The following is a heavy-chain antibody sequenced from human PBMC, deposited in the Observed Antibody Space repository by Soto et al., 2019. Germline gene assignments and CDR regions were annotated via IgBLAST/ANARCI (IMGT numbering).Heavy chain of an antibody. CDR2: ISGSGGST. J-gene: IGHJ4*02. Sequence: VGSLRLSCAASGITFSSYAMSWVRQAPGKGLEWVSGISGSGGSTYYADSVKGRFTISRDNSKNSLYLQMNSLRGEDTAVYYCAKVPAGGYNLDYFDYWGQGTLVTVSS. CDR3: AKVPAGGYNLDYFDY. CDR1: GITFSSYA. D-gene: IGHD5-18*01. V-gene: IGHV3-23*01.